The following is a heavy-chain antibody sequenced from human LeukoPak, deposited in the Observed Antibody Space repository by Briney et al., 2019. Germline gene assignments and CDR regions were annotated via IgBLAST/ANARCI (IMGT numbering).Heavy chain of an antibody. CDR2: ISSSSSYI. V-gene: IGHV3-21*01. Sequence: PGGSLRLSCAASGFTFSSYSMNWVRQAPGKGLEWVSSISSSSSYIYYADSAKGRFAISRDNAKNSLYLQMNSLRAEDTAVYYCARDPIEYSSSRGLDAFDIWGQGTMVTVSS. J-gene: IGHJ3*02. CDR1: GFTFSSYS. CDR3: ARDPIEYSSSRGLDAFDI. D-gene: IGHD6-6*01.